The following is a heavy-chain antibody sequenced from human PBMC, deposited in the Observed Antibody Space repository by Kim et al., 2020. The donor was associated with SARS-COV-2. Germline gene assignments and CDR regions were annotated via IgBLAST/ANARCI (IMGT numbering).Heavy chain of an antibody. Sequence: ASVKVSCKVSGYTLTELSMHWVRQAPGKGLEWMGGFDPEDGETIYAQKFQGRVTMTEDTSTDTAYMELSSLTSEDTAVYYCATALGIAAAGNTPNTYYYYCGMDVWGQGTTVTVSS. V-gene: IGHV1-24*01. J-gene: IGHJ6*02. D-gene: IGHD6-13*01. CDR3: ATALGIAAAGNTPNTYYYYCGMDV. CDR2: FDPEDGET. CDR1: GYTLTELS.